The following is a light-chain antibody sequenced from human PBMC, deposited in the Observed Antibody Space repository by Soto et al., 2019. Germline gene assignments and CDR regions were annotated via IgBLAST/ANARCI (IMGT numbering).Light chain of an antibody. CDR2: GVN. V-gene: IGLV2-23*02. CDR1: SSDVGSYNL. CDR3: CSYAGISIFYV. J-gene: IGLJ1*01. Sequence: QSVLTQPASVSGSPGQSITISCTGTSSDVGSYNLVSWYQQHPGKAPKLMIYGVNKRPSGVSNRFSGSKSGNTASLTISGLQAEDEADYYCCSYAGISIFYVFGTGTKVTVL.